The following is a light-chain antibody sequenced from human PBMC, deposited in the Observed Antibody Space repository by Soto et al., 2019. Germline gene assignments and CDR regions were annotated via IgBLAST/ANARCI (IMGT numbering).Light chain of an antibody. CDR3: QQYYNLPLT. J-gene: IGKJ3*01. V-gene: IGKV1-33*01. CDR1: QDITNS. Sequence: DIQMTQSPSSLSASVGDRVTITCQASQDITNSLTWYQQKPGKAPKVLIYDASILETGVPSRFSGSGSGTDFNFTISNLQPEDVATYYSQQYYNLPLTFGPGTTVDIE. CDR2: DAS.